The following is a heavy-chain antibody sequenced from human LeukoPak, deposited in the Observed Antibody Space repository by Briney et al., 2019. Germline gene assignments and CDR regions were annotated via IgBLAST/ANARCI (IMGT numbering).Heavy chain of an antibody. CDR2: IYYSGST. Sequence: SSETLSLTCTVSGGSISSYYWSWIRQPPGKGLEWIGYIYYSGSTNYNPSLKSRVTISVDTSKNQFSLKLSSVTAADTAVYYCAGTYYYDSSGYYHYSLWGQGTLVTVSS. D-gene: IGHD3-22*01. CDR1: GGSISSYY. J-gene: IGHJ4*02. CDR3: AGTYYYDSSGYYHYSL. V-gene: IGHV4-59*01.